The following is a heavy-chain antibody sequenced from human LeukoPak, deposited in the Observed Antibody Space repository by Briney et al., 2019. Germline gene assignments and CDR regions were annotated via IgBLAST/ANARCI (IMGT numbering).Heavy chain of an antibody. J-gene: IGHJ4*02. D-gene: IGHD3-22*01. CDR1: GGSFSGYY. CDR2: INHSGST. V-gene: IGHV4-34*01. CDR3: ARRLLNYYDSSGYYTD. Sequence: SETLPLTCAVYGGSFSGYYWSWIRQPPGKGLEWIGEINHSGSTNYNPSLKSRVTISVDTSKNQFSLKLSSVTAADTAVYYCARRLLNYYDSSGYYTDWGQGTLVTVSS.